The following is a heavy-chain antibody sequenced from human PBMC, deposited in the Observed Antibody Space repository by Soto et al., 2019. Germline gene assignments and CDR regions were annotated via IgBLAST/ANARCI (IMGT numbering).Heavy chain of an antibody. CDR1: GGTFSSYT. CDR2: IIPILGIA. CDR3: ARDHSYAKVGPFGMDV. D-gene: IGHD5-18*01. V-gene: IGHV1-69*04. Sequence: SVKVSCKASGGTFSSYTISWVRQAPGQGLEWMGRIIPILGIANYAQKFQGRVTITADKSTSTAYMELSSLRSEDTAVYYCARDHSYAKVGPFGMDVWGQGTTVTVSS. J-gene: IGHJ6*02.